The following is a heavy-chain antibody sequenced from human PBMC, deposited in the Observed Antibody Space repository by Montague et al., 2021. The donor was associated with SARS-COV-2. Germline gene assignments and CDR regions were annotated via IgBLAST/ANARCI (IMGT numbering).Heavy chain of an antibody. CDR3: AKNRDIFWFGEGRDSMDV. D-gene: IGHD3-10*01. V-gene: IGHV3-30*18. Sequence: SLRLSFAASGFTFNNFAMHWVRQAPGTRLEWLAVISYDGSIKYYADSLRGRFTISRDSSKKTLYLQMNSLSSEDTAVYYCAKNRDIFWFGEGRDSMDVWGQGTTVIVSS. CDR1: GFTFNNFA. CDR2: ISYDGSIK. J-gene: IGHJ6*02.